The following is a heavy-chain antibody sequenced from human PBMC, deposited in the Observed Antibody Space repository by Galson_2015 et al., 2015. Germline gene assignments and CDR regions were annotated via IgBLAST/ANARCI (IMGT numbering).Heavy chain of an antibody. CDR2: ISGSGGST. CDR3: ARDGIYSGYGPGGSALGLGDY. J-gene: IGHJ4*02. V-gene: IGHV3-23*01. CDR1: GFTFSSYA. D-gene: IGHD5-12*01. Sequence: SLRLSCAASGFTFSSYAMSWVRQAPGKGLEWVSAISGSGGSTYYADSVKGRFTISRDNSKNTLYLQMNSLRAEDTAVYYCARDGIYSGYGPGGSALGLGDYWGQGTLVTVSS.